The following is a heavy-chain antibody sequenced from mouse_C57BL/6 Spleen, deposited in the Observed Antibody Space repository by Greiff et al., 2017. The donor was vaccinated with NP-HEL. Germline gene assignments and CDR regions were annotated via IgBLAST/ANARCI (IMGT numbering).Heavy chain of an antibody. J-gene: IGHJ4*01. CDR2: IDPSDSYT. CDR3: ARRGHYYAMDY. Sequence: VQLQQPGAELVKPGASVKLSCKASGYTFTSYWMQWVKQRPGQGLEWIGEIDPSDSYTNYNQKFKGKATLTVDTSSRTAYMQLSSLTSEDSAVYYCARRGHYYAMDYWGQGTSVTVSS. CDR1: GYTFTSYW. V-gene: IGHV1-50*01.